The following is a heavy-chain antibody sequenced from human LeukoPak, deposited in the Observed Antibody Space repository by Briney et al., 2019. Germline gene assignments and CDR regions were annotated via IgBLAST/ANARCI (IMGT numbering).Heavy chain of an antibody. V-gene: IGHV4-61*05. Sequence: KSSETLSLTCAVSGGSISSSSYYWSWIRQPPGKGLEWIGYMYYSGSTNYNPSLKSRVTISIDTSKNQFSLKLNSVTAADTALYYCAGQQLAKDSQLDYWGQGTLVTVSS. J-gene: IGHJ4*02. CDR3: AGQQLAKDSQLDY. CDR1: GGSISSSSYY. D-gene: IGHD6-13*01. CDR2: MYYSGST.